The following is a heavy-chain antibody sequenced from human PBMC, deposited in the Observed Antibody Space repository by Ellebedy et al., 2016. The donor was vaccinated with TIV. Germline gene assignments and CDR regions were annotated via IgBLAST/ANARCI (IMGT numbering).Heavy chain of an antibody. J-gene: IGHJ6*02. Sequence: AASVKVSCKSSGYTFTAYYMHWVRQAPGQGLEWMGWINPNSGGTNYAQKLQGRVTMTTDTSTSTAYMELRSLRSDDTAVYYCARFTIAAAGTFIYYYYGMDVWGQGTTVTVSS. D-gene: IGHD6-13*01. CDR2: INPNSGGT. CDR1: GYTFTAYY. CDR3: ARFTIAAAGTFIYYYYGMDV. V-gene: IGHV1-2*02.